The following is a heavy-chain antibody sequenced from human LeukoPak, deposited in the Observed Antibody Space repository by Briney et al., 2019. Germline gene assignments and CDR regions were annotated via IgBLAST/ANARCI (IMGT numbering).Heavy chain of an antibody. J-gene: IGHJ4*02. CDR3: AKGNAYFDY. V-gene: IGHV3-9*01. CDR1: GFTFDDYA. CDR2: ISWNSGSI. Sequence: PGRSLRLPCAASGFTFDDYAMHWVRQAPGKGLEWVSGISWNSGSIGYADSVKGRFTISRDNAKNSLYLQMNSLRAEDTALYYCAKGNAYFDYWGQGTLVTVSS.